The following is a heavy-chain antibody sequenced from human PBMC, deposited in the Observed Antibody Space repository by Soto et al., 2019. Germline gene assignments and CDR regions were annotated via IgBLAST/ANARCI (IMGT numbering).Heavy chain of an antibody. Sequence: SETLSLTCTVSGGSISSSSYYWGWIRQPPGKGLEWIGSIYYSGSTYYNPSLKSRVTISVDTSKNQFSLKLSSVTAADTAVYYCARHFQEVGKYYYYYYMDVWGKGTTVTVSS. CDR1: GGSISSSSYY. CDR2: IYYSGST. J-gene: IGHJ6*03. CDR3: ARHFQEVGKYYYYYYMDV. D-gene: IGHD2-2*01. V-gene: IGHV4-39*01.